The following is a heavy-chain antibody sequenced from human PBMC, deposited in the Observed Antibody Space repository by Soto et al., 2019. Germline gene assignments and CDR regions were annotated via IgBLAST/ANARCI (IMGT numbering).Heavy chain of an antibody. CDR1: GGSISSGDYY. Sequence: QVQLQESGPGLVKPSQTLSLTCTVSGGSISSGDYYWSWIRQPPGKGLEWIGYIYYCGSTYYNPSLKSRVTISVDTSKNQFSLKLSSVTAADTAVYYCARGGGSSGYYVGWFDPWGQGTLVTVSS. D-gene: IGHD3-22*01. J-gene: IGHJ5*02. V-gene: IGHV4-30-4*01. CDR2: IYYCGST. CDR3: ARGGGSSGYYVGWFDP.